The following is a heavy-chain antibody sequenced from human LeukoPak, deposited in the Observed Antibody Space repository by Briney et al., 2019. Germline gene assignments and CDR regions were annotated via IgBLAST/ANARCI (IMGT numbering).Heavy chain of an antibody. CDR2: ISAYNGNT. CDR3: ARVGGCSSTSCYVVWFDP. Sequence: ASVKVSCKASGYTFTSYGISWVRQAPGQGLEWMGWISAYNGNTNYAQKLQGRVTMTTDTSTSTAYMELRSLRSDDTAVYYCARVGGCSSTSCYVVWFDPWGQGTLVTVSS. J-gene: IGHJ5*02. D-gene: IGHD2-2*01. V-gene: IGHV1-18*04. CDR1: GYTFTSYG.